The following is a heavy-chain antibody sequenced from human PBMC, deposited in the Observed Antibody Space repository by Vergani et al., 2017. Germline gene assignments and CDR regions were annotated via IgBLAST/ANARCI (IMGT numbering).Heavy chain of an antibody. Sequence: EVQMVESGGGLVKPGGSLRLSCVASGFTFSHYSMNWVRQAPGKGLEWVSSISGNNDDVYYADSVKGRFTISRDNAKSSVFLQMNSLKVEDTAVYYCARAGVERATYFDYFYGMDVWGQGTTVTVSS. J-gene: IGHJ6*02. CDR1: GFTFSHYS. D-gene: IGHD1-26*01. CDR2: ISGNNDDV. V-gene: IGHV3-21*01. CDR3: ARAGVERATYFDYFYGMDV.